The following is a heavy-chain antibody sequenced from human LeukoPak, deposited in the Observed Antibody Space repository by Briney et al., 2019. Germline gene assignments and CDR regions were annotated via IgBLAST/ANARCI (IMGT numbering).Heavy chain of an antibody. D-gene: IGHD6-13*01. V-gene: IGHV3-48*01. Sequence: PGGSLRLSCAASGFTFSSYSMNWVRQAPGKGLEWVSYISSSSSTIYYADSVKGRFTISRDNAKNSLYLQMNSLRAEDTAVYYCARERFDYSSSWPLFDYWGQGNMVTVSS. CDR2: ISSSSSTI. CDR3: ARERFDYSSSWPLFDY. J-gene: IGHJ4*02. CDR1: GFTFSSYS.